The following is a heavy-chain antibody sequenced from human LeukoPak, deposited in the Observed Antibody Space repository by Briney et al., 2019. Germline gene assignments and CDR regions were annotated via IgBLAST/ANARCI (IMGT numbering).Heavy chain of an antibody. Sequence: GGSLRLSCAASGFTFSSYSMNWVRQAPGKGLEWVANIAKDGRGKNYVDSVKGRFTISRDNARNSLYLQMNSLRADDTAVYYCARDRDYYAIDYWGQGTLVTVSS. CDR3: ARDRDYYAIDY. V-gene: IGHV3-7*01. J-gene: IGHJ4*02. CDR1: GFTFSSYS. CDR2: IAKDGRGK. D-gene: IGHD3-22*01.